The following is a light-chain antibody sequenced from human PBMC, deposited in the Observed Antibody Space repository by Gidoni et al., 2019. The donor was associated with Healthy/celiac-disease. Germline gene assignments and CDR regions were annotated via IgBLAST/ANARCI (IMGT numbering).Light chain of an antibody. CDR1: QSLLHSNGYNY. J-gene: IGKJ3*01. V-gene: IGKV2-28*01. CDR3: MQALQTPGALGFT. Sequence: DIVMTQSPLSLPVTPGEPASISCRSSQSLLHSNGYNYLDWYLQKPGQSPQLLIYLGSNRASGVPDRFSGSGSGTDFTLKISRVEAEDVGVYYCMQALQTPGALGFTFGPGTKVDIK. CDR2: LGS.